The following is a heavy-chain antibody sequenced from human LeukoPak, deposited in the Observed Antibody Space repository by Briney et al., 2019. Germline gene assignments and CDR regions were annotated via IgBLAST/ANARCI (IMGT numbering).Heavy chain of an antibody. D-gene: IGHD3-22*01. Sequence: ASVKVSCKASGYTSTGYYMHWVRQAPGQGLEWMGWINPNSGGTNYAQKFQGRVTMTRDTSISTAYMELSRLRSDDTAVYYCARVRYYDSSGTFGFWGQGTMVTVSS. CDR1: GYTSTGYY. CDR3: ARVRYYDSSGTFGF. J-gene: IGHJ3*01. V-gene: IGHV1-2*02. CDR2: INPNSGGT.